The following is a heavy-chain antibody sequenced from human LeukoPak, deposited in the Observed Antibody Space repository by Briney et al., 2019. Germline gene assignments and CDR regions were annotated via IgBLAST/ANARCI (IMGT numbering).Heavy chain of an antibody. CDR1: GYTLTELS. CDR2: FDPEDGET. CDR3: ATVSELGFDAFDI. Sequence: ASVKVSCKVSGYTLTELSMHWVRQAPGKGLEWMGGFDPEDGETIYAQKFQGRVTMTEDTSTDTAYMELSSLRSEDTAVYYRATVSELGFDAFDIWGQGTMVTVSS. J-gene: IGHJ3*02. D-gene: IGHD7-27*01. V-gene: IGHV1-24*01.